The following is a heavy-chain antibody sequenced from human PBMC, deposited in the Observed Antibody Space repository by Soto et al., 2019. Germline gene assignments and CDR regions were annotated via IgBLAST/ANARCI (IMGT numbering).Heavy chain of an antibody. D-gene: IGHD6-6*01. CDR3: ANLLVSGASSSSEDDY. V-gene: IGHV3-23*01. J-gene: IGHJ4*02. CDR1: GFTFSSYA. Sequence: HPGGSLRLSCAASGFTFSSYAMSWVRQAPGKGLEWVSAISGSGGSTYYADSVKGRFTISRDNSKNTLYLQMNSLRAEDTAVYYCANLLVSGASSSSEDDYWGQGTLVTVSS. CDR2: ISGSGGST.